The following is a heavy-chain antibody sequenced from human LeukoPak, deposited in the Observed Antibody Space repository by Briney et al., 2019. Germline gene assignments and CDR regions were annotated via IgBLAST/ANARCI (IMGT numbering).Heavy chain of an antibody. CDR3: ARDGVEPHYYYYMDV. J-gene: IGHJ6*03. CDR2: IYTSGST. CDR1: GGSISSGSYY. D-gene: IGHD2-8*01. V-gene: IGHV4-61*02. Sequence: SQTLSLTCTVSGGSISSGSYYWRWIRQPAGKGLEWIGRIYTSGSTNYNPSLKSRVTISVDTSKNQFSLKLSSVTAADTAVYYCARDGVEPHYYYYMDVWGKGTTVTVSS.